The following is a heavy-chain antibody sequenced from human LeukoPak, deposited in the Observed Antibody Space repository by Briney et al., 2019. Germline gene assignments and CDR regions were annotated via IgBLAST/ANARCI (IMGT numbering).Heavy chain of an antibody. CDR2: IIPIFGTA. J-gene: IGHJ6*03. D-gene: IGHD3-3*01. CDR1: GGTFSSYA. V-gene: IGHV1-69*01. Sequence: SSVKVSXKASGGTFSSYAISWVRQAPGQGLEWMGGIIPIFGTANYAQKFQGRVRITADESTSTAYMELSSLRSEDTAVYYCARTHYYDFWSVTKGDPRNPRYYYMDVWGKGTTVTVSS. CDR3: ARTHYYDFWSVTKGDPRNPRYYYMDV.